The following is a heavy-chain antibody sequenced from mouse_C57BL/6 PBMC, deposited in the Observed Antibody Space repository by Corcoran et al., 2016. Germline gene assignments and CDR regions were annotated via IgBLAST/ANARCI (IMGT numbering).Heavy chain of an antibody. V-gene: IGHV3-6*01. D-gene: IGHD2-5*01. CDR2: ISYDGSN. J-gene: IGHJ3*01. CDR3: ARGYSNFAY. Sequence: DVQLQESGPGLVKPSQSLSLTCSVTGYSITSGYYWNWIRQFPGNKLEWMGYISYDGSNNYNPSLKNRISITRDTSKNQFFLKLNSVTTEDTATYYCARGYSNFAYWGQGTLVTVSA. CDR1: GYSITSGYY.